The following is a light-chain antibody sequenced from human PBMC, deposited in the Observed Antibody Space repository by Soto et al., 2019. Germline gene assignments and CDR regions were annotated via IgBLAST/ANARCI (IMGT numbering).Light chain of an antibody. Sequence: QSVLTQPASVSGSPGQSITISCTGTSSDVGGYNYVSRYQQHPGKAPKLMIYEVTNRPSGVSNRFSGSKSGNTASLTISGLQAEDEADYYCSSYTSRSTLVFATGTKVTVL. V-gene: IGLV2-14*01. CDR1: SSDVGGYNY. CDR3: SSYTSRSTLV. CDR2: EVT. J-gene: IGLJ1*01.